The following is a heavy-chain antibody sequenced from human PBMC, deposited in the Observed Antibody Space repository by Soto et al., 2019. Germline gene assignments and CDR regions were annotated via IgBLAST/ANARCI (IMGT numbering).Heavy chain of an antibody. CDR3: ARDDRSYCSSTSCYLGAFDI. V-gene: IGHV1-69*08. Sequence: QVQLVQSGAEVKKPGSSVKFSCKASGGTFSSYTISWVRQAPGQGLEWMGRIIPILGIANYAQKFQGRVTITADKSTSTAYMELSSLRSEDTAVYYCARDDRSYCSSTSCYLGAFDIWGQGTMVTVSS. CDR2: IIPILGIA. CDR1: GGTFSSYT. D-gene: IGHD2-2*01. J-gene: IGHJ3*02.